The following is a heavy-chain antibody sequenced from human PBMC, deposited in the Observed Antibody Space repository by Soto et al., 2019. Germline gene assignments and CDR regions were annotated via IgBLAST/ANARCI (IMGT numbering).Heavy chain of an antibody. J-gene: IGHJ4*02. CDR1: GFTFSTYA. CDR2: ITGSGGST. V-gene: IGHV3-23*01. D-gene: IGHD4-17*01. Sequence: EVQLLESGGGLVQPGGSLRLSCAASGFTFSTYAMIWVRQAPGMGLEWVSVITGSGGSTYYADSVKGRFTISRDTSKNTLFLQMNSLRAEDTAVYYCAKDRYGDYGGIDYWGQGTMVTVSS. CDR3: AKDRYGDYGGIDY.